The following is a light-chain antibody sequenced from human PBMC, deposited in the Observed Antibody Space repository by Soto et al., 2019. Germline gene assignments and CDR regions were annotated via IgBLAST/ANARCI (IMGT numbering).Light chain of an antibody. V-gene: IGLV1-44*01. CDR1: ISNIGSNT. CDR3: AACDDSLFAV. Sequence: QAVVTQPPSASGTPGQRVTISCSGSISNIGSNTVNWYQQLPGTAPKLLIYSNNQRPSGVPDRFSGSKSGTSASLAISGLQSEDEADYYCAACDDSLFAVFGGGTQLTVL. CDR2: SNN. J-gene: IGLJ7*01.